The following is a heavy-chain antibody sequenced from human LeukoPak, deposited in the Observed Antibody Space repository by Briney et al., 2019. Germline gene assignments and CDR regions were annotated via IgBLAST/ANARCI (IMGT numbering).Heavy chain of an antibody. V-gene: IGHV3-21*01. CDR1: GFTFRSYN. CDR2: ISSSSSYI. J-gene: IGHJ4*02. D-gene: IGHD6-13*01. CDR3: ASWVAAAGTNY. Sequence: GGSLRLSCAASGFTFRSYNMNWVRQAPGKGLEWVSSISSSSSYIYYADSVKGRFTISRDNAKNSLYLQMNSLRAEDTAVYYCASWVAAAGTNYWGQGTLVTVSS.